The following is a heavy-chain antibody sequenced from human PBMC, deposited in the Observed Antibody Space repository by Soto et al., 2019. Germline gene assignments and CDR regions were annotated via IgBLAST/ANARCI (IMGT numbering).Heavy chain of an antibody. D-gene: IGHD3-3*01. V-gene: IGHV3-23*01. CDR3: AKDITIFGVVDAFDI. CDR2: ISGSGGST. Sequence: GGSLRLSCAASGFTFSSYAMSWVRQAPGKGLEWVSAISGSGGSTYYADSVKGRFTISRDNSKNTLYLQMNSLRAEDMAVYYCAKDITIFGVVDAFDIWGQGTMVTVSS. CDR1: GFTFSSYA. J-gene: IGHJ3*02.